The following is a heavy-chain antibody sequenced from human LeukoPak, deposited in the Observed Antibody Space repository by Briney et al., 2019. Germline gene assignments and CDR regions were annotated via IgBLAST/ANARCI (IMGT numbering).Heavy chain of an antibody. CDR1: GYTFTSYY. Sequence: GASVKVSCKASGYTFTSYYMHLVRQAPGQGLEWMGIINPSGGSTSYAQKFQGRVTMTRDTSTSTVYMELSSLRSEDTAVYYCARGGYYYDSSGYYLSGYWGQGTLVTVSS. D-gene: IGHD3-22*01. CDR2: INPSGGST. J-gene: IGHJ4*02. V-gene: IGHV1-46*01. CDR3: ARGGYYYDSSGYYLSGY.